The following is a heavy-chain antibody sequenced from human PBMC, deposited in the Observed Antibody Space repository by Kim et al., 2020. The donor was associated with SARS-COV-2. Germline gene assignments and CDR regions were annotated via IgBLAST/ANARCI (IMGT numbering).Heavy chain of an antibody. Sequence: SETLSLTCTVSGYSISRSSNYWGWIRQPPGKGLEWIGSINYSGNTYYNPSLKCRVTISVDTSKNQFSLKMRSVTAADTAVYYCARLVSENSAVEYWGQGT. CDR3: ARLVSENSAVEY. V-gene: IGHV4-39*01. J-gene: IGHJ4*02. CDR1: GYSISRSSNY. CDR2: INYSGNT.